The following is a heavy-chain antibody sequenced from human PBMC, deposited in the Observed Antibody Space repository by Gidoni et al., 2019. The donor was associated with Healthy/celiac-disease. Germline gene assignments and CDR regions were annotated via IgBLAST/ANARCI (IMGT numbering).Heavy chain of an antibody. J-gene: IGHJ5*02. V-gene: IGHV1-24*01. CDR2: FDPEDGET. D-gene: IGHD2-2*01. CDR3: ATTPLDCSSTSCPPHDSRNWFDP. CDR1: GYTLTDLS. Sequence: QVQLVQSGAEVKKPGASVKVSCKVSGYTLTDLSMHWARQAPGKGLEWMGGFDPEDGETIYAQKFQGRVTMTEDTSTDTAYMELSSLRSEDTAVYYCATTPLDCSSTSCPPHDSRNWFDPWGQGTLVTVSS.